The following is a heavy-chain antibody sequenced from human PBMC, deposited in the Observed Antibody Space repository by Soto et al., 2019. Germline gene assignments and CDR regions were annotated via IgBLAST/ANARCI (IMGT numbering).Heavy chain of an antibody. J-gene: IGHJ6*02. CDR2: INPNTGDT. D-gene: IGHD5-12*01. CDR1: GYTFTGSY. V-gene: IGHV1-2*02. CDR3: ASNLSGYSHVEGV. Sequence: ASVKVSCKASGYTFTGSYMHWVRQAPGQGLEWMGWINPNTGDTNYAQKFQGRVTITADESTSTAYMELSSLRSEDTAVYYCASNLSGYSHVEGVWGQGTTVTVSS.